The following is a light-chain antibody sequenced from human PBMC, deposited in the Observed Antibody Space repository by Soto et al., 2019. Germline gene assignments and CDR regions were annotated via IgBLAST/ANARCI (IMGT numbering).Light chain of an antibody. CDR3: QQYRRPTWT. V-gene: IGKV3-20*01. J-gene: IGKJ1*01. CDR2: GAS. CDR1: QSVSSSY. Sequence: EIVLTQSPGTLSLSPGERATLSCRASQSVSSSYLAWYQQKPGQAPRLLIYGASSRATGIPDRFSGSGSGTDFTLTISRLEPEDFAVYYCQQYRRPTWTFGQGTKVEIK.